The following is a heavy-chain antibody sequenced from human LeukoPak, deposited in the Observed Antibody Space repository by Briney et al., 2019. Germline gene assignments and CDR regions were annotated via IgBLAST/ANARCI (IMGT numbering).Heavy chain of an antibody. D-gene: IGHD2-2*01. J-gene: IGHJ4*02. CDR2: IIPIFGTA. CDR3: ARDSSCSSTSCYGPLDY. CDR1: GGTFSSYA. V-gene: IGHV1-69*13. Sequence: SVTVSRKASGGTFSSYAISWVRQAPGQGLEWTGGIIPIFGTANYAQKFQGRVTITEDESTSTAYMELSSLRSEDTAVYYCARDSSCSSTSCYGPLDYRGQGTLVTVSS.